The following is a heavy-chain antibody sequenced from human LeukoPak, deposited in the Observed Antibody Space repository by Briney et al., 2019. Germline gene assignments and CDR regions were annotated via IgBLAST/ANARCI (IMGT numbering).Heavy chain of an antibody. D-gene: IGHD3-10*01. CDR1: GGTFSSYA. Sequence: SVKVSCKASGGTFSSYAISWVRQAPGQGLEWMGGIIPIFGTANYAQKFQGRVTITADKSTSTAYMELSSLRPEDTAVYYCARLTYGSGSYFDYWGQGTLVTVSS. V-gene: IGHV1-69*06. J-gene: IGHJ4*02. CDR3: ARLTYGSGSYFDY. CDR2: IIPIFGTA.